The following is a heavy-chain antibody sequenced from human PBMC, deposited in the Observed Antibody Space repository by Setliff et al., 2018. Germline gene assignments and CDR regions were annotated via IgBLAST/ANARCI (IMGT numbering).Heavy chain of an antibody. CDR3: ARLSGYYFDY. D-gene: IGHD3-22*01. V-gene: IGHV4-34*01. CDR2: INHSGST. CDR1: GASFSDYY. Sequence: SETLSLTCAVSGASFSDYYWTWIRQSPGKGLEWIGEINHSGSTNYNPSLKSRVTISVDTSKNQFSLKLRSVTAADTAVFYCARLSGYYFDYWGQGTLVTVSS. J-gene: IGHJ4*02.